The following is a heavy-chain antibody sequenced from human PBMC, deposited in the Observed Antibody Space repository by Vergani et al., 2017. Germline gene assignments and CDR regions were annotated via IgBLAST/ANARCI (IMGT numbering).Heavy chain of an antibody. CDR3: ARDRGYSYGPYYYYGMDV. V-gene: IGHV3-21*01. D-gene: IGHD5-18*01. CDR1: GFTFSSYS. Sequence: VQLVESGGGVVKPGGSLRLSCAASGFTFSSYSMNWVRQAPGKGLEWVSSISSSSSYIYYADSVKGRFTISRDNAKNSLYLQMNSLRAEDTAMYYCARDRGYSYGPYYYYGMDVWGQGTTVTVSS. J-gene: IGHJ6*02. CDR2: ISSSSSYI.